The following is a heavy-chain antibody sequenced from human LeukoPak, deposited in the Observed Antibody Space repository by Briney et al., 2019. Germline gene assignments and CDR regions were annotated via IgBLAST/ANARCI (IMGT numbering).Heavy chain of an antibody. Sequence: PGGSLRLSCAASGFTFDDYGMSWVRQAPGKGLEWVSGINWNGGSTGYADSVKGRFTISRDNAKNSLYLQMDSLRADDTAVYYCAKDLRDYVFEYWGQGTLVAVSS. CDR1: GFTFDDYG. CDR2: INWNGGST. D-gene: IGHD3-16*01. CDR3: AKDLRDYVFEY. V-gene: IGHV3-20*04. J-gene: IGHJ4*02.